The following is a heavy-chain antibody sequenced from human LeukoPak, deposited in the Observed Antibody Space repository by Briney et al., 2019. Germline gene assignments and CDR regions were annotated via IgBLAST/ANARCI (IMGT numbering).Heavy chain of an antibody. J-gene: IGHJ4*02. V-gene: IGHV3-33*01. CDR2: IWYDGSNK. CDR1: GFTFSSYG. D-gene: IGHD4-17*01. Sequence: PGRSLRLSCAASGFTFSSYGMHWVRQAPGKGLEWVAVIWYDGSNKYYADSVKGRFTISRDNSKNTLYLQMNSLRAEDTAVYYCARDLGYGDYESWDYWGQGTLVTVSS. CDR3: ARDLGYGDYESWDY.